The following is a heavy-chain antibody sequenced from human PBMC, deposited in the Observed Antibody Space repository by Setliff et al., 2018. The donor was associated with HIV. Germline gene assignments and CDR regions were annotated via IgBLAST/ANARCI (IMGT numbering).Heavy chain of an antibody. D-gene: IGHD1-26*01. Sequence: ASVMVSCKVSGYTFSAYYLHWVRRAPGQGLEWMGWINPNSGATKYAQNFQGRVTMTRDTPISTAYMDLSSLTSDDTAVYYCALASIVSTARWNHWGRGTLVTVSS. J-gene: IGHJ5*02. CDR1: GYTFSAYY. CDR2: INPNSGAT. V-gene: IGHV1-2*02. CDR3: ALASIVSTARWNH.